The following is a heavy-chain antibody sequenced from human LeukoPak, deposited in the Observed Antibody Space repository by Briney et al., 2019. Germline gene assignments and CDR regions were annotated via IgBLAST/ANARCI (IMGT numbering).Heavy chain of an antibody. CDR2: ISYDGSNK. V-gene: IGHV3-30-3*01. CDR3: ARDSGSQGYFDY. Sequence: PGGSLRLSCAASGFTFSSYAMHWVRQAPGKGLEWVAVISYDGSNKYYADSVKGRFTISRDNSKNTLYLQMNSLRAEDTAVYYCARDSGSQGYFDYWGQGTLVTVSS. D-gene: IGHD1-26*01. CDR1: GFTFSSYA. J-gene: IGHJ4*02.